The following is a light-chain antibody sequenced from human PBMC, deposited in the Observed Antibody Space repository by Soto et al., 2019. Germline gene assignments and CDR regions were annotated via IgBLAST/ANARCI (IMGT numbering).Light chain of an antibody. Sequence: DIQMTQSPSTLSASVGDRVTIICRASQSIGSWFAWYQQKPGKAPKSLIYKASSLESGVPSGFSGSGSGTEFTLTISSLQPDDFATYYCQQYFTYSQMFGQGTKVEIK. CDR2: KAS. CDR1: QSIGSW. CDR3: QQYFTYSQM. J-gene: IGKJ1*01. V-gene: IGKV1-5*03.